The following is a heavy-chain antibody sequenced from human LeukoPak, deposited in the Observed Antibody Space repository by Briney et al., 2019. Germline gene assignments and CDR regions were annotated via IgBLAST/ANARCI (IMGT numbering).Heavy chain of an antibody. CDR3: ARVLTAAGLDF. D-gene: IGHD6-25*01. CDR2: IHADSRT. V-gene: IGHV4-39*07. J-gene: IGHJ4*02. CDR1: GGSISGSRT. Sequence: PSETLSLTCTVSGGSISGSRTWGWVRQPPGKGLEWIGNIHADSRTAPNPSPKSRVTISLDTSTNQFSLKVNSVTAADTAFYYCARVLTAAGLDFWGQGILVTVSS.